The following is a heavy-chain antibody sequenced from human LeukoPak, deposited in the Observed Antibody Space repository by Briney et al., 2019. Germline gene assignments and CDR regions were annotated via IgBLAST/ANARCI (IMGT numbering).Heavy chain of an antibody. V-gene: IGHV3-30*02. J-gene: IGHJ4*02. CDR3: ATGGGQYYDY. Sequence: PGGSLRLSWVASGFIFSHYYMHWVRQAPGKGLEWVAVVHNDGSSKYYADSVKGRFTISRDNSKNTLYVQMDSLRVEDTAVYYCATGGGQYYDYWGQGTLVTVSS. D-gene: IGHD3-22*01. CDR1: GFIFSHYY. CDR2: VHNDGSSK.